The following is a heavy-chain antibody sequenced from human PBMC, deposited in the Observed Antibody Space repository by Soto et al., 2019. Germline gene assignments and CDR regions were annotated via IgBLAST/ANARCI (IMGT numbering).Heavy chain of an antibody. V-gene: IGHV3-53*02. Sequence: EVKLVETGGGLIQPGGSLRRSCAASGITVSSNYMSWVRQAPGKGLEWVSVIYSGDSTYYADSVKGRFTISRDNSKNTLFLQMNSLRAADTAVYYCARESDAFDIWGQGTMVAVSS. J-gene: IGHJ3*02. CDR3: ARESDAFDI. CDR2: IYSGDST. CDR1: GITVSSNY.